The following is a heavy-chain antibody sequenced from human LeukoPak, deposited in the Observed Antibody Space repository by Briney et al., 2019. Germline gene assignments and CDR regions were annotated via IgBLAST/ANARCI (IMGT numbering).Heavy chain of an antibody. D-gene: IGHD3-3*01. J-gene: IGHJ4*02. CDR2: ISYDGSNK. CDR3: AKETQHYYDFWSGYPGGGYFDY. V-gene: IGHV3-30*18. Sequence: PGRSLRLSCAASGFTFSSYGMHWVRQAPGKGLEGVAVISYDGSNKYYADSVKGRFTISRDNSKNTLYLQMNSLRAEDTAVYYCAKETQHYYDFWSGYPGGGYFDYWGQGTLVTVSS. CDR1: GFTFSSYG.